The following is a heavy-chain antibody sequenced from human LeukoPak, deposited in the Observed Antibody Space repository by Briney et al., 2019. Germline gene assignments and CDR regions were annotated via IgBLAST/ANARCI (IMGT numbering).Heavy chain of an antibody. Sequence: GGSLRLSCAASGFTFSSYSMNWVRQAPGKGLEWVSSISSSSSYIYYADSVKGRFTISRDNAKNSLYLQMNSLRAEDTAVYYCAREGMGYDFWSGYYTTPTYFDYWGQGTLVTVSS. CDR2: ISSSSSYI. CDR3: AREGMGYDFWSGYYTTPTYFDY. J-gene: IGHJ4*02. V-gene: IGHV3-21*01. CDR1: GFTFSSYS. D-gene: IGHD3-3*01.